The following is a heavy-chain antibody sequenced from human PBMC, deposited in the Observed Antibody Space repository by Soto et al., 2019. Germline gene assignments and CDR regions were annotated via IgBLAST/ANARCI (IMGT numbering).Heavy chain of an antibody. CDR3: ATGVPAAKAVVLFDP. CDR2: FDPEDGET. J-gene: IGHJ5*02. CDR1: GYTLTELS. V-gene: IGHV1-24*01. D-gene: IGHD2-2*01. Sequence: ASVKVSCKVSGYTLTELSMHWVRQAPGKGLERMGGFDPEDGETIYAQKFQGRVTMTEDTSTDTAYMELSSLRSEDTAVYFCATGVPAAKAVVLFDPWGQGTLVTVSS.